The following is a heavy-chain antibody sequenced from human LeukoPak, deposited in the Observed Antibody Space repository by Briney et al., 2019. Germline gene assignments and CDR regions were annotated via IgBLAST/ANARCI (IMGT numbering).Heavy chain of an antibody. CDR2: INHNGNVN. CDR1: GFTFSSYW. J-gene: IGHJ4*02. Sequence: GGSLRLSCAASGFTFSSYWMNWARQAPGKGLEWVASINHNGNVNYYVDSVKGRFTISRDNSKNTLYLQMNSLRVEDTAVYYCAKWRLVPRDPFDYWGQGTLVTVSS. CDR3: AKWRLVPRDPFDY. V-gene: IGHV3-7*03. D-gene: IGHD6-19*01.